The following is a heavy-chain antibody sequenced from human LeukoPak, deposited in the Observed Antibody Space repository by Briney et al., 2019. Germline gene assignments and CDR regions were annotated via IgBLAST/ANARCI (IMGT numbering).Heavy chain of an antibody. D-gene: IGHD1-26*01. CDR3: ARDWYSGSYPLDY. V-gene: IGHV3-23*01. CDR2: ISGSGGST. J-gene: IGHJ4*02. CDR1: GFTFSSYA. Sequence: GGSLRLSCAASGFTFSSYAMSWVRQAPGKGLEWVSGISGSGGSTYYADSVKGRFTISRDNSKNTLYLQMDSLRAEDTAVYYCARDWYSGSYPLDYWGQGTLVTVSS.